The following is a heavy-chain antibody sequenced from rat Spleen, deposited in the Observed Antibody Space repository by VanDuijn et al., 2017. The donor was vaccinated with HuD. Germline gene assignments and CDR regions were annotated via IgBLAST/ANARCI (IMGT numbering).Heavy chain of an antibody. J-gene: IGHJ2*01. Sequence: EVQLVESGGGLVQPGRSLKLSCAASGFTFSDYNMAWVRQAPKKSLEWVATISYDGNNAYYRDSLKGRFSISRDNAKTTLYLQMDSLRSEDTATYYCATAGYTTGYYYAGGFDYWGQGVMVTVSS. V-gene: IGHV5-7*01. D-gene: IGHD1-6*01. CDR1: GFTFSDYN. CDR3: ATAGYTTGYYYAGGFDY. CDR2: ISYDGNNA.